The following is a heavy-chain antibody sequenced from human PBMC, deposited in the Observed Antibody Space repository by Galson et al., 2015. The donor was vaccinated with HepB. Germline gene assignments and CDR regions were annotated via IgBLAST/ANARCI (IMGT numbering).Heavy chain of an antibody. D-gene: IGHD4-17*01. V-gene: IGHV3-30*02. CDR2: IRYDVSNK. CDR3: AKAVYGDYEIDY. J-gene: IGHJ4*02. Sequence: SLRLSCAASGFTFSSYGMHWVRQAPGKGLEWVAFIRYDVSNKYYADSVKGRFTISRDNSKNTLYLQMNSLRAEDTAVYYCAKAVYGDYEIDYWGQGTLVTVSS. CDR1: GFTFSSYG.